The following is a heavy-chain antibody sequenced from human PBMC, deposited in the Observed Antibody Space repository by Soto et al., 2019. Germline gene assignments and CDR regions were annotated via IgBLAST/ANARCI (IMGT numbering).Heavy chain of an antibody. J-gene: IGHJ6*02. CDR1: GGSISSGDSY. Sequence: QVQLQESGPGLVKPSQTLSLTCNVSGGSISSGDSYCSWIRPHPGKGLEGIGYIYYRGPTYYNTSLKSRVSISVDISKNRFSLRLSSVTAADTAVYYCARDYHVSGTWLGVDVWGQGTTVTVSS. CDR3: ARDYHVSGTWLGVDV. V-gene: IGHV4-31*03. CDR2: IYYRGPT. D-gene: IGHD3-10*01.